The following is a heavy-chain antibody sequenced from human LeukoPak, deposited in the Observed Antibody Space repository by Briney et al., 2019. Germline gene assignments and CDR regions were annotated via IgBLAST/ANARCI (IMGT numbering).Heavy chain of an antibody. CDR2: IIPIFGTA. D-gene: IGHD3-16*02. Sequence: ASVKVSCKASGGTFSSYAISWVRQAPGEGLEWMGGIIPIFGTANYAQKFQGRVTITADESTSTAYMELSSLRSEDTAVYYCARQTSDHHTTPLYYWGQGTLVTVSP. J-gene: IGHJ4*02. CDR1: GGTFSSYA. V-gene: IGHV1-69*13. CDR3: ARQTSDHHTTPLYY.